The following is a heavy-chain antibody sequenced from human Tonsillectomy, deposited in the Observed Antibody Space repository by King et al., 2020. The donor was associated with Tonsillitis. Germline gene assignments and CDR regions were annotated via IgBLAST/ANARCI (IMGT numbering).Heavy chain of an antibody. CDR3: AHSRGYCSGGSCYSYYYFDY. D-gene: IGHD2-15*01. V-gene: IGHV2-5*01. CDR1: GLSLSTTGGG. CDR2: IYWNDDK. J-gene: IGHJ4*02. Sequence: ITLKESGPMLVKHTQTLTLTCTFSGLSLSTTGGGGGWIRQPPGKALGWFDLIYWNDDKRSSSSHKSRLTITKETSKKQVVLTMTNMDPVDTATYYCAHSRGYCSGGSCYSYYYFDYWGQGTLVTVSS.